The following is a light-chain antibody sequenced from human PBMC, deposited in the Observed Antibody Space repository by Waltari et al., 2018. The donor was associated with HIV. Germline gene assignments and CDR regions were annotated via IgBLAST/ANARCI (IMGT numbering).Light chain of an antibody. V-gene: IGLV2-11*01. Sequence: QSALTQPLSVSGSLGQSVTIACTGTSSDVGTYNRVSWYQQYPGKAPKVIIYNVRERPAGVPDRFSGSKSANTASLTISRLQAEDEADYHCSSYAGTYIVFGTGTKVSVL. CDR2: NVR. CDR3: SSYAGTYIV. J-gene: IGLJ1*01. CDR1: SSDVGTYNR.